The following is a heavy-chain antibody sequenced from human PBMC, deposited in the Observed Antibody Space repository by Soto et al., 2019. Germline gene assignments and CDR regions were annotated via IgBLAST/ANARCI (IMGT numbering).Heavy chain of an antibody. CDR2: IYYSGST. CDR3: ARDEGYSYEGNYYYYGMDV. Sequence: SETLSLTCTVSGGSVSSGSYYWSWIRQPPGKGLEWIGYIYYSGSTNYNPSLKSRVTISVDTSKNQFSLKLSSVTAADTAVYYCARDEGYSYEGNYYYYGMDVWGQGTTVTVSS. V-gene: IGHV4-61*01. CDR1: GGSVSSGSYY. J-gene: IGHJ6*02. D-gene: IGHD5-18*01.